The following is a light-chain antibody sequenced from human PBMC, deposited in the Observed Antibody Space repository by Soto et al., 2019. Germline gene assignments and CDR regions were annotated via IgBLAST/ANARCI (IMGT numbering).Light chain of an antibody. CDR3: QQSYSIPYT. J-gene: IGKJ2*01. V-gene: IGKV1-39*01. CDR2: VAS. CDR1: QSISSY. Sequence: DIQMTQSPSSLSASVGDRVTITFRASQSISSYLNWYQVKPGNAPKLLIYVASSLQSGVPSRFSGSGSGTDFTLTISSLQPKEFATYHCQQSYSIPYTFGQGTKVDIK.